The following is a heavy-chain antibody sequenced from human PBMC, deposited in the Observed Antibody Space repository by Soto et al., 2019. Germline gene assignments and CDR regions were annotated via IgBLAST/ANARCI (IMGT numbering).Heavy chain of an antibody. CDR2: ISSSSSYI. Sequence: GGSLRLSCAASGFTFSSYSMNWVRQAPGKGLEWVSSISSSSSYIYYADSVKGRFTISRDNAKNSLYLQMNSLRAEDTAVYYCARAGRGYCSSTSCPFDYWGQGTLVTVS. V-gene: IGHV3-21*01. CDR1: GFTFSSYS. D-gene: IGHD2-2*01. CDR3: ARAGRGYCSSTSCPFDY. J-gene: IGHJ4*02.